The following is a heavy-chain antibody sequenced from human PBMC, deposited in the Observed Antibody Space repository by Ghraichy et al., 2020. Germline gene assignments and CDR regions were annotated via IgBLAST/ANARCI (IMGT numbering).Heavy chain of an antibody. Sequence: GGSLRLSCAASGFTFSSYWMHWVRQAPGKGLEWVSRINSAGSSINYADSVKGRFSISRDNAKNTLYLQMNSLGADDTGVYFCARAFDCWGQGVLVTVSS. CDR3: ARAFDC. J-gene: IGHJ4*02. CDR1: GFTFSSYW. V-gene: IGHV3-74*01. CDR2: INSAGSSI.